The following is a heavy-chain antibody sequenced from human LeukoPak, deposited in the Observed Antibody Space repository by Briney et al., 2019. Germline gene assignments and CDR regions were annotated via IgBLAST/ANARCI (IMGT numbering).Heavy chain of an antibody. CDR2: FDPEDGET. Sequence: ASVKVSCKVSGCTLTELSMHWVRQAPGKGLEWMGGFDPEDGETIYAQKFQGRVTMTEDTSTDTAYMELSSLRSEDTAVYYCARGFHYYDSSGYYYFDYWGQGTLVTVSS. CDR3: ARGFHYYDSSGYYYFDY. V-gene: IGHV1-24*01. D-gene: IGHD3-22*01. CDR1: GCTLTELS. J-gene: IGHJ4*02.